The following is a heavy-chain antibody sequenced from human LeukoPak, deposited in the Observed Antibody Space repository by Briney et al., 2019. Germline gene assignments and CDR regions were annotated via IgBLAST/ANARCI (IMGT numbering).Heavy chain of an antibody. D-gene: IGHD2-15*01. CDR1: GFTFSDYY. J-gene: IGHJ3*02. V-gene: IGHV3-11*04. Sequence: GGSLRLSCAASGFTFSDYYMSWIRQAPGKGLEWVSYISSGGRTIYYADSVKGRFTMSRDNAKNSLYLQMNSLRAEDTAVYYCARPVVAATTPDTFDIWGQGTMVTVSS. CDR3: ARPVVAATTPDTFDI. CDR2: ISSGGRTI.